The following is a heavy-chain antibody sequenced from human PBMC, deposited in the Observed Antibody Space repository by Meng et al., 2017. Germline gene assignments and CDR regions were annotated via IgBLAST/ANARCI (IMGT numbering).Heavy chain of an antibody. CDR1: GYTFTGYY. V-gene: IGHV1-2*02. CDR2: INPNSGGT. CDR3: ATFRYFDWLLFNY. J-gene: IGHJ4*02. Sequence: VQLVRAWAEVKKPGASVKVSCKASGYTFTGYYMPWVRQAPGQGLEWMGWINPNSGGTNYAQKFQGRVTMTRDTSISTAYMELSRLRSDDTAVYYCATFRYFDWLLFNYWGQGTLVTVSS. D-gene: IGHD3-9*01.